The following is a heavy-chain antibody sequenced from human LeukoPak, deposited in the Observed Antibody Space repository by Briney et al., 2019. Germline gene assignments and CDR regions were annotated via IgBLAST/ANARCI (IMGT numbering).Heavy chain of an antibody. CDR3: AKGVSAAADDAFDI. V-gene: IGHV3-23*01. D-gene: IGHD6-13*01. Sequence: GGSLRLSCAASGFTFATYAMNWVRQAPGKGLEWVSVISGSGGSTYYADSVKGRFTISRDNSKNTLYLQMNSLRAEDTAVYYCAKGVSAAADDAFDIWGQGTMVTVSS. CDR2: ISGSGGST. CDR1: GFTFATYA. J-gene: IGHJ3*02.